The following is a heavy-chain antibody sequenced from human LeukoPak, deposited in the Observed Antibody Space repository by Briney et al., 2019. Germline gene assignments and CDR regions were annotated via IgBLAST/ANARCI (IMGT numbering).Heavy chain of an antibody. CDR2: ISYDGSNK. CDR3: ARDLYSSGFFDY. Sequence: PGGSLLLSCAASGFTFSSYAMHWVRQAPGEGLGWVAVISYDGSNKYYADSVKGRFTISRDNSKNTLYLQMNSLRAEDTAVYYCARDLYSSGFFDYWGQGTLVTVPS. V-gene: IGHV3-30*04. D-gene: IGHD6-19*01. CDR1: GFTFSSYA. J-gene: IGHJ4*02.